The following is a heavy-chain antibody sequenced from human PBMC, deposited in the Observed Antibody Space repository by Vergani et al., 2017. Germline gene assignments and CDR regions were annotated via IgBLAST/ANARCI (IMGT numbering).Heavy chain of an antibody. CDR3: ARGSCLGGSCYKTLFDY. CDR1: GGSINSHNYY. V-gene: IGHV4-61*02. D-gene: IGHD2-15*01. CDR2: IHTSGST. Sequence: QVQLQESGPGPVKPSQTLSLTCTVSGGSINSHNYYWSWIRQPAGKGLEWIGRIHTSGSTNYNPSLKSRVTMSEDTSKNQFSLNLTSVTAADTAVYFCARGSCLGGSCYKTLFDYWGQGILVTVSS. J-gene: IGHJ4*02.